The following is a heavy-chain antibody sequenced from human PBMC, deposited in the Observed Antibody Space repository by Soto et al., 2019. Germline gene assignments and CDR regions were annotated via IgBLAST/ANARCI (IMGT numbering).Heavy chain of an antibody. Sequence: ASVKVSCKTSGYTFSTSGISWVRQAPGQGLEWVGWIRPDNGNRKSAQRLQGRVTLTTDTSASTAYMELRSLTSDDTAMYYCARDRVAGIWGDAFDIWGQGTMVTVSS. J-gene: IGHJ3*02. D-gene: IGHD3-16*01. CDR1: GYTFSTSG. CDR3: ARDRVAGIWGDAFDI. V-gene: IGHV1-18*01. CDR2: IRPDNGNR.